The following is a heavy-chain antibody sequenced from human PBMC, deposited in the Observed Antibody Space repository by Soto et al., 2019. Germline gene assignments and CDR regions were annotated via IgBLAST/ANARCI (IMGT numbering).Heavy chain of an antibody. J-gene: IGHJ6*02. CDR1: GFTFDDYG. CDR3: ARVYYDSSGYYPTYDYYYGMDV. D-gene: IGHD3-22*01. Sequence: GGSLRLSCAASGFTFDDYGMSWVRQAPGKGLEWVSGINWNGGSTGYADSVKGRFTISRDNAKNSLYLQMNSLRAEDTALYYCARVYYDSSGYYPTYDYYYGMDVWGQGTTVTVSS. V-gene: IGHV3-20*04. CDR2: INWNGGST.